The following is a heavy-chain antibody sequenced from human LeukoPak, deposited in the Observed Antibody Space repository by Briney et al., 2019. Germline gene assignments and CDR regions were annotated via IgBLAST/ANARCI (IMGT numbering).Heavy chain of an antibody. V-gene: IGHV3-7*01. CDR1: GFTFSSYW. CDR3: AKAGLHYYGSGTYFDY. CDR2: IKQDGSEK. Sequence: GGSLRLSCAASGFTFSSYWMSWVRQAPGKGLEWVANIKQDGSEKYYVDSVKGRFTISRDNAKNSLYLQMNSLRAEDTAVYYCAKAGLHYYGSGTYFDYWGQGTLVTVSS. J-gene: IGHJ4*02. D-gene: IGHD3-10*01.